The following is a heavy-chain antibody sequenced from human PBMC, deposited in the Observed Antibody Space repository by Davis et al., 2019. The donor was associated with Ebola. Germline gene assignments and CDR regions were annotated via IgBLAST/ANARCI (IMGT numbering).Heavy chain of an antibody. CDR1: GGSFSGYY. CDR3: ARDHPTYYYDSSGYYSLGGDAFDI. V-gene: IGHV4-34*01. Sequence: MPSETLSLTCAVYGGSFSGYYWSWIRQPPGKGLEWIGEINHSGSTNYNPSLKSRVTISVDTSKNQFSLKLSSVTAADTAVYYCARDHPTYYYDSSGYYSLGGDAFDIWGQGTMVTVSS. CDR2: INHSGST. J-gene: IGHJ3*02. D-gene: IGHD3-22*01.